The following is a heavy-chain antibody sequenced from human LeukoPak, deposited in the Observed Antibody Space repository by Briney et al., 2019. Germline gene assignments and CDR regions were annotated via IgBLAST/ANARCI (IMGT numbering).Heavy chain of an antibody. CDR1: GGSINSYY. Sequence: SETLSLTCTVSGGSINSYYWSWIRQPPGRGLEWIGYIYYSGSTNYNPSLKSRVTTSVDTSKNQFSLKLSSVTAADTAVYYCARAPSSSWLGIDYWGQGTLVTVSS. D-gene: IGHD6-13*01. CDR3: ARAPSSSWLGIDY. CDR2: IYYSGST. V-gene: IGHV4-59*01. J-gene: IGHJ4*02.